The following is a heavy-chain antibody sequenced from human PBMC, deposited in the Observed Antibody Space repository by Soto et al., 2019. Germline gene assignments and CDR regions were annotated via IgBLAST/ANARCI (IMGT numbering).Heavy chain of an antibody. CDR1: ELKFINYG. Sequence: PLGPNRVCCRAAELKFINYGRSRVSKNPGKGLEWVSTITGGGGGRTNYADSVKGRFTISRDNSKNTLYLQMNSLRAEDTAVYYCAKQPASIRTFDYWGQGALVTVSS. V-gene: IGHV3-23*01. CDR2: ITGGGGGRT. CDR3: AKQPASIRTFDY. D-gene: IGHD2-2*01. J-gene: IGHJ4*02.